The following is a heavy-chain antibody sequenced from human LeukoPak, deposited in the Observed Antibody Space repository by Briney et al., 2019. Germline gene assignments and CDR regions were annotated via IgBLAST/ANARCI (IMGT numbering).Heavy chain of an antibody. J-gene: IGHJ4*02. D-gene: IGHD5-18*01. V-gene: IGHV4-59*01. CDR1: GGSFEHYF. CDR3: ASHRRSHGAEY. Sequence: SETLSLTCTVSGGSFEHYFWSWIRQPPGKGLEFLGYVYYTGSSDYSPSLKSRLTISADTAKNQFSLKLRSVTAADTAVYYCASHRRSHGAEYWGQGTLVNVSS. CDR2: VYYTGSS.